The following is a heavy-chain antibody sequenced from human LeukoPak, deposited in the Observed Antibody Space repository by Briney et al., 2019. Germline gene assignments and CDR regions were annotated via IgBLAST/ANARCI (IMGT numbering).Heavy chain of an antibody. Sequence: ASVKVSCKASGYTFTGHYLHWIRQAPGQGLEWMGWINPHNGGTDYVQRFQGRVTMTRDTSTSTVYMELSSLRSEDTAVYYCARDARFLEWDYYYYYMDVWGKGTTVTVSS. D-gene: IGHD3-3*01. J-gene: IGHJ6*03. CDR3: ARDARFLEWDYYYYYMDV. V-gene: IGHV1-2*02. CDR2: INPHNGGT. CDR1: GYTFTGHY.